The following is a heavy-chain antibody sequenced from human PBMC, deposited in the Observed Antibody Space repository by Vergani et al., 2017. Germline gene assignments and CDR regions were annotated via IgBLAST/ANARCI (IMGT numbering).Heavy chain of an antibody. V-gene: IGHV4-4*07. CDR1: GGSISSYY. CDR3: ARDRGLYCSSTSCYTDAFDI. Sequence: QVQLQESGPGLVKPSETLSLTCTVSGGSISSYYWSWIRQHAGKGLEWIGRIYTSGSTNYNPSLKSRVTMSVDTSKNQFSLKLSSVTAADTAVYYCARDRGLYCSSTSCYTDAFDIWGQGTMVTVSS. J-gene: IGHJ3*02. D-gene: IGHD2-2*02. CDR2: IYTSGST.